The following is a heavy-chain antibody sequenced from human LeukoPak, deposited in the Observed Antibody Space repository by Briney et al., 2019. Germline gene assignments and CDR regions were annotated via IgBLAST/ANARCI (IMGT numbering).Heavy chain of an antibody. CDR1: GGSISSSSYY. D-gene: IGHD4-17*01. Sequence: SETLSLTCTVSGGSISSSSYYWGWIRQPPGKGLEWIGSIYYSGSTYYNPSLKSRVTISVDTSKNQFSLKLSSVTAADTAVYFCARDPTTVTKGFDIWGQGTLVTVSS. CDR2: IYYSGST. J-gene: IGHJ3*02. CDR3: ARDPTTVTKGFDI. V-gene: IGHV4-39*07.